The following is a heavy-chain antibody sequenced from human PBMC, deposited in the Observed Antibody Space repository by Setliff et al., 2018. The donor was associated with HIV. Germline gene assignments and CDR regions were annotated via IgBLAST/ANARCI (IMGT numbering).Heavy chain of an antibody. CDR1: GYAFSTYG. J-gene: IGHJ3*02. CDR3: AIRREVVAAATTRRGLDI. Sequence: ASVKVSCKASGYAFSTYGINWVRQATGRGLEWMGWMNPNSGNTGYAQQFQGRITMTRNSSISTAYMDLSSLRSEEPAVYYCAIRREVVAAATTRRGLDIWGQGTMVTVSS. D-gene: IGHD2-15*01. V-gene: IGHV1-8*02. CDR2: MNPNSGNT.